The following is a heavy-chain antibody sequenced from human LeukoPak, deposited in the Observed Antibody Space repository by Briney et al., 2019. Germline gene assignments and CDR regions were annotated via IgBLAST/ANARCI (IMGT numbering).Heavy chain of an antibody. CDR3: ARPYSSSWYSGWFDP. V-gene: IGHV1-69*04. CDR1: GGTFSSYA. D-gene: IGHD6-13*01. Sequence: SVKVSCKASGGTFSSYAISWVRQAPGQGLEWMGRIIPILGIANYAQKFQGRVTITADKSTSTAYMELSSLRSEDTAVYYCARPYSSSWYSGWFDPWGQGTLVTVSS. J-gene: IGHJ5*02. CDR2: IIPILGIA.